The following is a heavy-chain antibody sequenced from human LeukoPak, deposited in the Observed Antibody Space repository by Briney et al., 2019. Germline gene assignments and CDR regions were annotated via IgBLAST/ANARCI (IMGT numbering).Heavy chain of an antibody. V-gene: IGHV4-34*01. CDR1: GESFRAYY. D-gene: IGHD1-26*01. CDR2: ISHSGST. Sequence: SETLSLTCAVYGESFRAYYWTWLRQPPGKGLEWIGEISHSGSTNYNPSLKSRVTISRDTSKNQFSLKLSSVTAADTAVYYCARKKDWENAFDIWGQGTMVTVSS. J-gene: IGHJ3*02. CDR3: ARKKDWENAFDI.